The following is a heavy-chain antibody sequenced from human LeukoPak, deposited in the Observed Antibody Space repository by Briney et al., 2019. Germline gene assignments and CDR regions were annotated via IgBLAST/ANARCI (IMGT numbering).Heavy chain of an antibody. CDR2: FYYSGST. V-gene: IGHV4-39*01. D-gene: IGHD6-19*01. CDR1: GGSISSRSYY. CDR3: ARRREAVAGTGTFDI. Sequence: PSETLSLTCTVSGGSISSRSYYWGWIRQPPGKGLEWIGSFYYSGSTYYYPSLKSRVTISVDTSKNQFSLKLRSVTATDTAMYYCARRREAVAGTGTFDIWGQGTMVTVFS. J-gene: IGHJ3*02.